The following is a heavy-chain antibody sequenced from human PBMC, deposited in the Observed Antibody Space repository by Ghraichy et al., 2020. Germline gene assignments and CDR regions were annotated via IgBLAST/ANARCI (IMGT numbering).Heavy chain of an antibody. J-gene: IGHJ6*02. Sequence: SVKVSCKTGRATFCTPVLSGIPYALFHLLKWMGRIIPILGITNYAQKFQGRVTITADKSTSTAYMELSSLRSEDTAVYYCASVASRGTPFYGMDVWGQG. D-gene: IGHD5/OR15-5a*01. V-gene: IGHV1-69*02. CDR3: ASVASRGTPFYGMDV. CDR1: RATFCTPV. CDR2: IIPILGIT.